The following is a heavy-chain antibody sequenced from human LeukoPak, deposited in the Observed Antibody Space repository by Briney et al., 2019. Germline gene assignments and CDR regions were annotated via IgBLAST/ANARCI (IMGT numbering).Heavy chain of an antibody. CDR2: ISGYNGNT. J-gene: IGHJ4*02. V-gene: IGHV1-18*01. D-gene: IGHD5-12*01. CDR1: GYTFASYG. CDR3: AKVTPDSRSRGYDGFDY. Sequence: ASVKVSCKASGYTFASYGISWVRQAPGQGLEWMGWISGYNGNTHYEQKLQGRVTMTTDTSTSTAYMELRSLRSDDTAVYYCAKVTPDSRSRGYDGFDYWGQGTLVTVSS.